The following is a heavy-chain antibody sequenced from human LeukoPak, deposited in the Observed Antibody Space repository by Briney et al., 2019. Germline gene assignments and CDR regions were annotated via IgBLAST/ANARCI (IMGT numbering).Heavy chain of an antibody. CDR3: ASAIAAADAN. V-gene: IGHV3-21*01. CDR2: ISNSNSYI. J-gene: IGHJ4*02. D-gene: IGHD6-13*01. CDR1: GFTFSSDM. Sequence: GGSLRLSCAASGFTFSSDMMHWVRQAPGNGLEWVSSISNSNSYIYYADSVKGRFTISRDNAKNSLCLQMNSLRAEDTAVYFCASAIAAADANWGQGTLVTVSS.